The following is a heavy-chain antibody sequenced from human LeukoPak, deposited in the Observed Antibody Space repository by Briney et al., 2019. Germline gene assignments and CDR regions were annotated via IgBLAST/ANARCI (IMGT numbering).Heavy chain of an antibody. D-gene: IGHD3-3*01. CDR3: AKPQTIFGVITAFDI. Sequence: PGGSLRLSCAASGFTFSTYAVSWVRQAPGKGLEWVSAISGSGGSTYYADSVKGRFTISRDNSKNTLYLQMNSLRAEDTAVYYCAKPQTIFGVITAFDIWGQGTMVTVSS. V-gene: IGHV3-23*01. CDR1: GFTFSTYA. CDR2: ISGSGGST. J-gene: IGHJ3*02.